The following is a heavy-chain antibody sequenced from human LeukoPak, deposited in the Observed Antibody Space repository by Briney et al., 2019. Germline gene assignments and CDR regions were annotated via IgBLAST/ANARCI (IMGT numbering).Heavy chain of an antibody. CDR2: ISAYNGNT. CDR1: GYTFTSYG. D-gene: IGHD2-21*02. CDR3: ARDHIVVVTANLYAFDI. V-gene: IGHV1-18*01. J-gene: IGHJ3*02. Sequence: ASVKVSCKASGYTFTSYGISWVRQAPGQGLDWMGWISAYNGNTNYAQKLQGRVTMTTDTSTSTAYMELRSLRSDDTAVYYCARDHIVVVTANLYAFDIWGQGTMVTVSS.